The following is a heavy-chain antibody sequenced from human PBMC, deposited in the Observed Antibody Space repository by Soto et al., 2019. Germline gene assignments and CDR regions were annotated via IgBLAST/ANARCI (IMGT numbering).Heavy chain of an antibody. D-gene: IGHD2-15*01. Sequence: EVPLVESGGGLVQPGESLRLSCAASGFTFSSYWMHWVRQAPGKGLVWVSRINSDGSSTSYAGSVKGRFTISRDNAKNTLYLQTNSLRAEDTAVYYCVRTSLVVAAATREDYWGQGTLVTVSS. CDR3: VRTSLVVAAATREDY. V-gene: IGHV3-74*01. CDR1: GFTFSSYW. CDR2: INSDGSST. J-gene: IGHJ4*02.